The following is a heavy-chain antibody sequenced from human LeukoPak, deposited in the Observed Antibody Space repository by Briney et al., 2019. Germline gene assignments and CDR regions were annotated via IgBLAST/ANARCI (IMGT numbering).Heavy chain of an antibody. CDR1: GGSFSGYY. CDR3: ARLPIAVAGTYRYYYYMDV. D-gene: IGHD6-19*01. Sequence: KPSETLSLTCAVCGGSFSGYYWSWIRQPPGKGLEWIGEINHSGSTNYNPSLKSRVTISVDTSKNQFSLKLSSVTAADTAVYYCARLPIAVAGTYRYYYYMDVWGKGTTVTISS. V-gene: IGHV4-34*01. CDR2: INHSGST. J-gene: IGHJ6*03.